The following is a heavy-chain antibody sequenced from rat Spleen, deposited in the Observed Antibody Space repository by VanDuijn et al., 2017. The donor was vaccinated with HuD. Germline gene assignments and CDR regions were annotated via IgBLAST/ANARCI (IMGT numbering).Heavy chain of an antibody. D-gene: IGHD4-3*01. CDR1: GYSITSGYG. J-gene: IGHJ2*01. CDR2: INSAGST. CDR3: ARWVIYNSPFDY. V-gene: IGHV3-3*01. Sequence: EVQLQESGPGLVKPSQSLSLTCSVTGYSITSGYGWNWIRKFPGNKLEWMGYINSAGSTNYNPPLKSQISITRDTSKNQFFLQVNSVTTEDTATYYCARWVIYNSPFDYWGQGVMVTVSS.